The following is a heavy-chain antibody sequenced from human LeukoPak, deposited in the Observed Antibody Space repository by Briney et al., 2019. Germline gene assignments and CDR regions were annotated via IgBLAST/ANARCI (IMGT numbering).Heavy chain of an antibody. CDR1: GFTFSNYA. CDR2: ISGSGVTT. J-gene: IGHJ4*02. D-gene: IGHD3-3*01. CDR3: AKEREVIRDYYSDY. Sequence: GGSLRLSCAASGFTFSNYAMSWVRQAPGKGLEWVSAISGSGVTTYSADSVKGRFTIARDNSKNTVYLQMNSLRAEDTAVYYCAKEREVIRDYYSDYWGQGTLVTVSS. V-gene: IGHV3-23*01.